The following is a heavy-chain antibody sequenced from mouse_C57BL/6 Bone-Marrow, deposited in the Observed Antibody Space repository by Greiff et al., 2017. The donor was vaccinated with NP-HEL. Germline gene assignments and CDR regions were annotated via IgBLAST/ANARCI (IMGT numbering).Heavy chain of an antibody. CDR2: ISSGGSYT. CDR1: GFTFSSYG. J-gene: IGHJ2*01. CDR3: ARLGGIYFDY. Sequence: EVQRVESGGDLVKPGGSLKLSCAASGFTFSSYGMSWVRQTPDKRLEWVATISSGGSYTYYPDSVKGRFTISRDNVKNTLYLQMSSLKSEDTAMYYCARLGGIYFDYWGQGTTLTVSS. V-gene: IGHV5-6*01.